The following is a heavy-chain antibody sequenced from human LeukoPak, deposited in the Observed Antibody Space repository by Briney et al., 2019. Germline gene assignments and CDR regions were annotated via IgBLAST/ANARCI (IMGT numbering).Heavy chain of an antibody. V-gene: IGHV3-53*01. CDR1: EFSVGSNY. J-gene: IGHJ4*02. CDR3: AREPTYSSSWYTTCDY. D-gene: IGHD6-13*01. CDR2: IYSGGST. Sequence: GGSLRLSCAASEFSVGSNYMTWVRQAPGKGLEWVSLIYSGGSTYYADSVMGRFTISRDNAKKSLYLQMNSLKAEDTAVYYCAREPTYSSSWYTTCDYWGPGTLVTVSS.